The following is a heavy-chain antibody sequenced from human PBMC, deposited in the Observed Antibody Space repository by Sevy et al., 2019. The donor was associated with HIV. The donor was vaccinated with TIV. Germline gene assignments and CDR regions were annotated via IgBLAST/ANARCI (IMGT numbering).Heavy chain of an antibody. J-gene: IGHJ4*02. CDR2: IYYNGHI. Sequence: SETLSLTCTVSGGSITSLYWNWIRQPPGKGLEWIANIYYNGHINYNPSLKSRVTSSLYPSKNQCSLRLSSVTAADTAMYYCAGENAWGRGYSWGQGTLVTVSS. V-gene: IGHV4-59*08. D-gene: IGHD1-26*01. CDR3: AGENAWGRGYS. CDR1: GGSITSLY.